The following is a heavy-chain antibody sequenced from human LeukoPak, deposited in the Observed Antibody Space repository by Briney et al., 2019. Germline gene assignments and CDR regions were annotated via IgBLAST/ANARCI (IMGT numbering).Heavy chain of an antibody. D-gene: IGHD6-6*01. V-gene: IGHV4-59*01. CDR3: ARGGAARLHFQN. Sequence: SETLSLTCTVSGGSISTYYWNWIRQPPGKGLEWIGYIYHSGSTNYNPSLQSRVTISVDTSKNQFSLNLNSVTAADTAVYYCARGGAARLHFQNWGRGTLVTVSP. CDR2: IYHSGST. J-gene: IGHJ1*01. CDR1: GGSISTYY.